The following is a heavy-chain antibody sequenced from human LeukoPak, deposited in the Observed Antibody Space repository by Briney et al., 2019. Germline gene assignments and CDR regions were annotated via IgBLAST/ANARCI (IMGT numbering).Heavy chain of an antibody. D-gene: IGHD3-3*01. CDR1: GFTFSSYW. CDR2: INSDGSST. V-gene: IGHV3-74*01. J-gene: IGHJ6*02. Sequence: GGSLRLSCAASGFTFSSYWMHWVRQAPGKGLVWVSRINSDGSSTSYADSVKGRFTISRDNAKNTLYLQMNSLRAEDTAVYYCASLYYDFWSGYYKRYYYYGMGVWGQGTTVTVSS. CDR3: ASLYYDFWSGYYKRYYYYGMGV.